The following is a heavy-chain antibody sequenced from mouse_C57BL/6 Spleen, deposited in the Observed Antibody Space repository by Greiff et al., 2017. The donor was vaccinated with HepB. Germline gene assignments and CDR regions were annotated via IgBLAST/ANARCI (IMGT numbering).Heavy chain of an antibody. CDR3: ARGGKGTSYAMDY. V-gene: IGHV1-69*01. CDR2: IDPSDSYT. J-gene: IGHJ4*01. CDR1: GYTFTSYW. Sequence: QVQLQQPGAELVMPGASVKLSCKASGYTFTSYWMHWVKQRPGQGLEWIGEIDPSDSYTNYNQKFKGKSTLTVDKSSSTAYMQLSSLTSEDSAVYYCARGGKGTSYAMDYWGQGTSVTVSP.